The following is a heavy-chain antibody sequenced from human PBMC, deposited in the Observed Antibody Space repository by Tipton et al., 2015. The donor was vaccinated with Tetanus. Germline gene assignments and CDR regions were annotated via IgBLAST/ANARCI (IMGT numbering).Heavy chain of an antibody. V-gene: IGHV3-33*01. J-gene: IGHJ4*02. D-gene: IGHD2-15*01. Sequence: SLRLSCAASGFIFSSYGIHWVRQAPGKGLEWVAVSWYDGTDQYYADSVKGRFTLSRDNSKNTIYLEMNSLRAGDTALYYCAREADCSGGSCFSGDFDNWGQGTQVTVSS. CDR2: SWYDGTDQ. CDR3: AREADCSGGSCFSGDFDN. CDR1: GFIFSSYG.